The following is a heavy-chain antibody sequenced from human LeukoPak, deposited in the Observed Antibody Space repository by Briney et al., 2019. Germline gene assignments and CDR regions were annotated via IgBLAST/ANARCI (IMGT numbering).Heavy chain of an antibody. CDR1: GFTFDDYA. CDR3: AKDLYQDPSGPTDY. D-gene: IGHD5-12*01. Sequence: GGSLRLSCAASGFTFDDYAMHWVRQAPGKGLEWVSGISWNSGSIGYADSVKGRFTISRDNAKNSLYLQMNSLRAEDTALYYCAKDLYQDPSGPTDYWGQGTLVTVSS. J-gene: IGHJ4*02. CDR2: ISWNSGSI. V-gene: IGHV3-9*01.